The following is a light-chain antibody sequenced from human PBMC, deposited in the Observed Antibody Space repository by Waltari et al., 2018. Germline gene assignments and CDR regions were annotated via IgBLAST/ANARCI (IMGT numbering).Light chain of an antibody. CDR2: GAS. CDR1: QGVNSN. J-gene: IGKJ1*01. CDR3: QQHNNWPT. Sequence: ETVMTQSPATLSVSPGERATLSCRASQGVNSNLAWYQQKPGQAPRLLIYGASTRTTGIPARFSGSGSGTEYTLTISSLQSEDFAVYYCQQHNNWPTFGQGTKVEIK. V-gene: IGKV3-15*01.